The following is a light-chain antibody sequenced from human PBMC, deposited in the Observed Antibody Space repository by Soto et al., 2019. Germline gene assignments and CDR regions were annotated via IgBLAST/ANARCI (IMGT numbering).Light chain of an antibody. V-gene: IGLV2-14*01. CDR2: EVN. J-gene: IGLJ3*02. Sequence: QSALTQPASVSGSPGQSITISCTGTSSDVGGHNYVSWYQQHPGKAPKNMIYEVNNGPSGVSDRFSGSKSGNTASLTISGLQAEDEAYYYCSSYTPTTWVFGGGTKLTVL. CDR3: SSYTPTTWV. CDR1: SSDVGGHNY.